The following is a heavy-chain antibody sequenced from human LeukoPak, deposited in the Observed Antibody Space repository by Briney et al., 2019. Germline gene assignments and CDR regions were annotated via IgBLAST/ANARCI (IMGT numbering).Heavy chain of an antibody. CDR1: GGSISSGSYY. J-gene: IGHJ5*02. Sequence: SETLSLTCTVSGGSISSGSYYWSWIRQPAGKGLEWIGRIYTSGSTNYNPSLKSRVTISVDTSKNQFSLKLSSVTAADTAVYYCAREQWLVEYNWFDPWGQGTLVTVSS. CDR2: IYTSGST. V-gene: IGHV4-61*02. CDR3: AREQWLVEYNWFDP. D-gene: IGHD6-19*01.